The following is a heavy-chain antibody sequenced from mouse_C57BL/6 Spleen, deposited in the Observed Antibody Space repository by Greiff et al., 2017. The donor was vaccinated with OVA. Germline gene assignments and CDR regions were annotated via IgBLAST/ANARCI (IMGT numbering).Heavy chain of an antibody. CDR2: ISSGGSYT. CDR1: GFTFSSYG. J-gene: IGHJ4*01. Sequence: EVHLVESGGDLVKPGGSLKLSCAASGFTFSSYGMSWVRQTPDKRLEWVATISSGGSYTYYPDSVKGRFTISRDNAKNTLYLQMSSLKSEDTAMYYCARGWLRRPYYAMDYWGQGTSVTVSS. V-gene: IGHV5-6*01. CDR3: ARGWLRRPYYAMDY. D-gene: IGHD2-2*01.